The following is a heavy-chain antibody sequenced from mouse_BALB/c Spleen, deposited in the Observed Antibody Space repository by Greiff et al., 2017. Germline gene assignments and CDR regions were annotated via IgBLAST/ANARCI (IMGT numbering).Heavy chain of an antibody. CDR1: GFNIKDYY. V-gene: IGHV14-1*02. J-gene: IGHJ3*01. CDR2: IDPENGNT. Sequence: EVQLQQSGAELVRPGALVKLSCKASGFNIKDYYMYWVKQRPEQGLEWIGWIDPENGNTIYDPKFQGKASITADTSSNTAYLQLSSLTSEDTAVYYCASGGAYWGQGTLVTVSA. CDR3: ASGGAY.